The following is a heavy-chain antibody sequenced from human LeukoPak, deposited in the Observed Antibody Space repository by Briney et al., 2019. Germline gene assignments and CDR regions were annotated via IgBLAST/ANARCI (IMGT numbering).Heavy chain of an antibody. CDR2: ISYDGSNK. V-gene: IGHV3-30*18. Sequence: PGRSLRLSCAASGFTFSSYGMHWVRQAPGKGLEWVAVISYDGSNKYYADSVKGRFTISRDNSKNTLYPQMNSLRAEDTAVYYCAKNIGQQQLEPYYYYGMDVWGQGTTVTVSS. CDR1: GFTFSSYG. J-gene: IGHJ6*02. D-gene: IGHD6-13*01. CDR3: AKNIGQQQLEPYYYYGMDV.